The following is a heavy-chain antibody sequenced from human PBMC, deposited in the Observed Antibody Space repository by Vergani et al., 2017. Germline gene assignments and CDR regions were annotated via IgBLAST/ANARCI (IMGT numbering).Heavy chain of an antibody. V-gene: IGHV3-30*18. D-gene: IGHD3-10*01. CDR1: GFSFSSHA. Sequence: VQLAESGGGSFQPVRSLRLSCAASGFSFSSHAIHWVRQAPGKGLEWVAVISNDGSKKYYADSVKGRFTISRDNSKNTLDLQMNSLRTQDTAVYYCAKAGSVTSGSLQYNFYMDVWGKGTTVTVS. CDR3: AKAGSVTSGSLQYNFYMDV. CDR2: ISNDGSKK. J-gene: IGHJ6*03.